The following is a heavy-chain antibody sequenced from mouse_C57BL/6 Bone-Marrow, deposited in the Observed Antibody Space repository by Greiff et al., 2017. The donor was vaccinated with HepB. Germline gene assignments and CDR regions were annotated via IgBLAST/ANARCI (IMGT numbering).Heavy chain of an antibody. V-gene: IGHV2-2*01. CDR3: ARNFGSTMITTYYFDY. CDR2: IWSGGST. Sequence: VMLVESGPGLVQPSQSLSITCTVSGFSLTSYGVHWVRQSPGKGLEWLGVIWSGGSTDYNAAFISRLSISKDNSKSQVFFKMNSLQADDTAIYYCARNFGSTMITTYYFDYWGQGTTLTVSS. CDR1: GFSLTSYG. D-gene: IGHD2-4*01. J-gene: IGHJ2*01.